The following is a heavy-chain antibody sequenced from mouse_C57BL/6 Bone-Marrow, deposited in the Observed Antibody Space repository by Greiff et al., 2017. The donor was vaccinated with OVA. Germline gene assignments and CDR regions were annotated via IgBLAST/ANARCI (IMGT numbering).Heavy chain of an antibody. J-gene: IGHJ1*03. Sequence: QVQLQQPGAELVKPGASVKMSCKASGYTFTSYWITWVKQRPGQGLEWIGDIYPGSGSTNYNEKFKSKATLTVDTSSSTAYMQLSSLTSEDSAVYYCARDYGSSLTYWYFDVWGTGTTVTVSS. CDR2: IYPGSGST. CDR1: GYTFTSYW. V-gene: IGHV1-55*01. D-gene: IGHD1-1*01. CDR3: ARDYGSSLTYWYFDV.